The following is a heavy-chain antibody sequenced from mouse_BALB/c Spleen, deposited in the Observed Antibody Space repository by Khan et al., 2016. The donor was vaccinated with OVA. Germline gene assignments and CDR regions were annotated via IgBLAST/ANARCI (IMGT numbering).Heavy chain of an antibody. Sequence: QIQLVQSGPELMKPGETVKISCKASGYTFTNYGMNWVKQAPGKGLQWMGWINIYTGEPTYTDDFKGRFAFSLETSASTAYLQFNNLKNEDMATSCCARGASYWYFDVWGAGTTLTVTS. CDR1: GYTFTNYG. V-gene: IGHV9-1*02. CDR3: ARGASYWYFDV. J-gene: IGHJ1*01. CDR2: INIYTGEP.